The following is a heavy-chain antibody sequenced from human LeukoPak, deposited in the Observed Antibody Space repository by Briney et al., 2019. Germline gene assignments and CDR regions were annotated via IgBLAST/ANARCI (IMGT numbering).Heavy chain of an antibody. CDR2: IIPIFGTA. Sequence: SVKVSCKASGGTFSSYAISWVRQAPGQGLEWMGGIIPIFGTANYAQKFQGRVTITADESTSTAYTELRSLRSDDTAVYYCAREAIWSGYKDYWGQGTLVTVSS. CDR3: AREAIWSGYKDY. V-gene: IGHV1-69*13. CDR1: GGTFSSYA. D-gene: IGHD3-3*01. J-gene: IGHJ4*02.